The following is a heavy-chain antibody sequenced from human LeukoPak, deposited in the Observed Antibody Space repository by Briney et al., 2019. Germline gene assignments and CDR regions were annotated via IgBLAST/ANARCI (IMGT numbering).Heavy chain of an antibody. CDR2: ISYDGSNK. CDR3: AKESVAPGSY. D-gene: IGHD6-19*01. Sequence: GRSLRLSCAASGFTFSSYAMHWVRQAPGKGLEWVAVISYDGSNKYYADSVKGRFTISRDNSKNTLYLQMNSLRAEDTAVYYCAKESVAPGSYWGQGTLVTVSS. CDR1: GFTFSSYA. V-gene: IGHV3-30*04. J-gene: IGHJ4*02.